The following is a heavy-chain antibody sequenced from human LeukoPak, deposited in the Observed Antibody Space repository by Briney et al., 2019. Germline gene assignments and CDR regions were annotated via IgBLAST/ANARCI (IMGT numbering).Heavy chain of an antibody. D-gene: IGHD5-12*01. Sequence: SETLSLTCAVYGGSFSGYYWSWIRQPAGKGLEWIGRIYTSGSTNYNPSLKSRVTMSVDTSKNQFSLKLSSVTAADTAVYYCAREAPGRWLRKGYFDYWGQGTLVTVSS. CDR3: AREAPGRWLRKGYFDY. J-gene: IGHJ4*02. CDR2: IYTSGST. V-gene: IGHV4-4*07. CDR1: GGSFSGYY.